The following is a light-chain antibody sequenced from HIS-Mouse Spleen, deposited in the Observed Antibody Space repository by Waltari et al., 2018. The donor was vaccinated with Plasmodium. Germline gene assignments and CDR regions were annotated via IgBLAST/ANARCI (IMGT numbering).Light chain of an antibody. V-gene: IGLV2-14*01. J-gene: IGLJ1*01. CDR2: EVS. Sequence: QSALTQPASVSGSPGQSITLSCTGPSSDVGGYNYVYWYQQHPGKAPKLMIYEVSNRPSGVSNRFSGSKSGNTASLTISGLQAEDEADYYCSSYTSSSTPHVFGTGTKVTVL. CDR3: SSYTSSSTPHV. CDR1: SSDVGGYNY.